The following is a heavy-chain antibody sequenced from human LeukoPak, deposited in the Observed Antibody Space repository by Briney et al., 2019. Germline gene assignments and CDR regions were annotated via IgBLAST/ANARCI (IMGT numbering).Heavy chain of an antibody. CDR2: ISYDGSNK. V-gene: IGHV3-30*04. CDR3: ASFSNYDAFDI. D-gene: IGHD4-11*01. Sequence: GGSLRLSCAASGFTFSSYAMHWVRQAPGKGLEWVAVISYDGSNKYYADSVKGRFTISRDNSKNTLYLQMNSLRAEDTAVYYCASFSNYDAFDIWGQGTMVTVSS. CDR1: GFTFSSYA. J-gene: IGHJ3*02.